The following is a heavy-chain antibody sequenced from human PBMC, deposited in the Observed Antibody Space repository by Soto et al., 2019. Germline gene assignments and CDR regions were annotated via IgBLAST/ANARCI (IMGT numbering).Heavy chain of an antibody. D-gene: IGHD1-1*01. CDR1: GYTFTSYY. CDR3: PSSQNDRGYYYYYYMDV. Sequence: ASVKVSCKASGYTFTSYYMHWVRQAPGQGLEWMGIINPSGGSTSYAQKFQGRVTMTRDTSTRTVYMELSSLRSEDTAVYYCPSSQNDRGYYYYYYMDVWGKGTTVTVSS. V-gene: IGHV1-46*01. J-gene: IGHJ6*03. CDR2: INPSGGST.